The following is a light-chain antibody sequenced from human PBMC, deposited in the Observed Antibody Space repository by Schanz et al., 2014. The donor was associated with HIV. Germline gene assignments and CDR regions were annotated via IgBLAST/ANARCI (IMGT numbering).Light chain of an antibody. CDR3: QQTYNTSIT. V-gene: IGKV1-39*01. CDR2: AAL. J-gene: IGKJ5*01. Sequence: IQMTQSPSTLSASVGDRVTITCRASQNISTYLNWYQQRPGKAPKLLIYAALNLQSGVPSRFSGSGSGTDFTLIISSLQPEDFASYFCQQTYNTSITFGQGTRLEIK. CDR1: QNISTY.